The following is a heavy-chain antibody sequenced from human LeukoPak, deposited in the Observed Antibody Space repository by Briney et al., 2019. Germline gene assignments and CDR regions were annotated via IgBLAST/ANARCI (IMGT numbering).Heavy chain of an antibody. V-gene: IGHV4-4*02. CDR3: ARRWNGDYYYGMDV. CDR2: IYHSGST. Sequence: PSETLSLTCAVSGGSISSSNWWSWVRQPPGKGLEWIGEIYHSGSTNYNPSLKSRVTISVDKSKNQFSLKLSSVTAADTAVYYCARRWNGDYYYGMDVWGKGTTVTVSS. CDR1: GGSISSSNW. J-gene: IGHJ6*04. D-gene: IGHD1-1*01.